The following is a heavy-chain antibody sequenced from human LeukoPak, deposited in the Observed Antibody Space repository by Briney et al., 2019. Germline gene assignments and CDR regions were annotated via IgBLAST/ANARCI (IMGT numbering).Heavy chain of an antibody. CDR2: IKEDGSEK. V-gene: IGHV3-7*03. CDR1: GFTFSSYW. CDR3: ASDGYYDFWSGYIREENY. Sequence: GGSLRLSCAASGFTFSSYWMSWVRQAPGKGLERVANIKEDGSEKYYVDSVKGRFTISRDNAKNSLYLQMNSLRAEDTAVYYCASDGYYDFWSGYIREENYWGQGTLVTVSS. D-gene: IGHD3-3*01. J-gene: IGHJ4*02.